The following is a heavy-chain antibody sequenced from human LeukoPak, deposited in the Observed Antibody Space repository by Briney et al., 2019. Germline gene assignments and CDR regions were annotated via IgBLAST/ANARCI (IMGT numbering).Heavy chain of an antibody. CDR3: ARRTSMTGNPFDY. D-gene: IGHD3-9*01. CDR2: IYPGDSDT. CDR1: GYSFTFYW. Sequence: GESLKISCKGSGYSFTFYWIGWVRQMPGKGLEWMGIIYPGDSDTRYSPSFQGQVTISADRSISTAYLHWSSLKASDSAMYYCARRTSMTGNPFDYWGQGTLVTVSS. V-gene: IGHV5-51*01. J-gene: IGHJ4*02.